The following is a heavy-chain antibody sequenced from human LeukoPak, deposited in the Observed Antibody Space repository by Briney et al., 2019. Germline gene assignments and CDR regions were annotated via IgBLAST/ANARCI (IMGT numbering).Heavy chain of an antibody. CDR2: IKQDGREK. V-gene: IGHV3-7*01. J-gene: IGHJ3*02. Sequence: GESLTISCKGSGYSFTSYCMSWVRQAPGKGLEWVANIKQDGREKYNVDSVKGRFTISRDNDKNSLYLQMNSLRAEDTAVYYCARDGWYYDSSGYPSDAFDIWGQGTMVSVSS. D-gene: IGHD3-22*01. CDR3: ARDGWYYDSSGYPSDAFDI. CDR1: GYSFTSYC.